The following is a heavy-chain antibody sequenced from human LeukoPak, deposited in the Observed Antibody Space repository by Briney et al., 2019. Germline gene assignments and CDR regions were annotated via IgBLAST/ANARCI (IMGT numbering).Heavy chain of an antibody. Sequence: GGSLRLSCAASGFTVSSNHMSWVRQAPGKGLEWVSVIYRGGSTFYADSVKARFTIFRDNSKNTLYLQMNSLRAEDTAVYYCARDLGSSGLLGAFDIWGQGTMVTVSS. D-gene: IGHD3-22*01. CDR3: ARDLGSSGLLGAFDI. J-gene: IGHJ3*02. CDR1: GFTVSSNH. CDR2: IYRGGST. V-gene: IGHV3-53*01.